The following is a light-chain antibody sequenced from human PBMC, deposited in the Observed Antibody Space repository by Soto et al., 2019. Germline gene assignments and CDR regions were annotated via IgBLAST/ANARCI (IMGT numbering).Light chain of an antibody. Sequence: QSALTQPPSASGSPGQSVTISCTGTSSDVGGYNYVSWYQQHPGKAPKLMIYEVSKRPSGVPDRFSGSKSGNTASLTVSGLQAEDEADYYCSSYAGSNIYVVFGGGTRSPS. V-gene: IGLV2-8*01. CDR3: SSYAGSNIYVV. CDR1: SSDVGGYNY. J-gene: IGLJ2*01. CDR2: EVS.